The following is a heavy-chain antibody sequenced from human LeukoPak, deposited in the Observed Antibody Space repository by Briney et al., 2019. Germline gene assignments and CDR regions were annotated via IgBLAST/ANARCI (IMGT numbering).Heavy chain of an antibody. V-gene: IGHV4-34*01. J-gene: IGHJ4*02. D-gene: IGHD3-10*01. CDR3: ARRRSYGSGSLFDY. CDR1: GGSFSGYY. CDR2: INHSGST. Sequence: SETLSLTCGVYGGSFSGYYWSWIRQPPGKGLEWIGEINHSGSTNYNPSLKSRVTISVDTSKNQFSLKLSSVTAADTAVYYCARRRSYGSGSLFDYWGQGTLVTVSS.